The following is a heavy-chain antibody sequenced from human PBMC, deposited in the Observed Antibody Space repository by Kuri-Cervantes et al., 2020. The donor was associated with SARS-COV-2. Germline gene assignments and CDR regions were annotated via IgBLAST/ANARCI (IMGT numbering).Heavy chain of an antibody. D-gene: IGHD2-21*01. CDR3: AKDRAGVHDF. J-gene: IGHJ4*02. CDR1: GFTFSSYA. V-gene: IGHV3-64*02. CDR2: ISSNGGST. Sequence: GESLKISCAASGFTFSSYAMHWVRQAPGKGLEYVSAISSNGGSTYYADSVKGRFTISRDNSKNTLYLQMGSLRAEDMAVYYCAKDRAGVHDFWGQGTLVTVSS.